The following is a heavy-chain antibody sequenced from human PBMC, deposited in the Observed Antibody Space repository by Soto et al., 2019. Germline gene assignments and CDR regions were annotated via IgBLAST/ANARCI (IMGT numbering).Heavy chain of an antibody. CDR1: GFTFSSYS. CDR3: ARDLLGYFDWYYCYYGMDV. Sequence: EVQLVESGGGLVQPGGSLRLSCAASGFTFSSYSMNWVRQAPGKGLEWVSYISSSSSTIYYADSVKGRFTISRDNAKNSLYLQMNSLRDEDTAVYYCARDLLGYFDWYYCYYGMDVWGQGTTVTVSS. D-gene: IGHD3-9*01. V-gene: IGHV3-48*02. CDR2: ISSSSSTI. J-gene: IGHJ6*02.